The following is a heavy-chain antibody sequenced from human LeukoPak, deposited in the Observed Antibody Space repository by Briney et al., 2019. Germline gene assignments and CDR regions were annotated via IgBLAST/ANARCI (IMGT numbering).Heavy chain of an antibody. CDR2: IYYSGST. Sequence: PSETLSLTCTVSGGSTSSSSYYWGWIRQPPGKGLEWIGSIYYSGSTYYNPSLKSRVTISVDTSKNQFSLKLSSVTAADTAVYYCARQGGGGMATIYYWGQGTLVTVSS. CDR1: GGSTSSSSYY. CDR3: ARQGGGGMATIYY. D-gene: IGHD5-24*01. V-gene: IGHV4-39*01. J-gene: IGHJ4*02.